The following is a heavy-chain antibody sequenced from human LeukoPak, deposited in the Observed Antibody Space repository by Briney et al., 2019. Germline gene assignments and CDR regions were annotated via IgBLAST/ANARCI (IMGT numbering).Heavy chain of an antibody. Sequence: GASVKVSCKASGYTFTSYDINWVRQATGQGLEWMGWMNPNSGNTGYAQKFQGRVTMTRNTSISTAYMELSSLRSEDTAVYYCARGRAYSSGWFPAINFDYWGQGTLVTVSS. J-gene: IGHJ4*02. CDR1: GYTFTSYD. CDR2: MNPNSGNT. V-gene: IGHV1-8*01. D-gene: IGHD6-19*01. CDR3: ARGRAYSSGWFPAINFDY.